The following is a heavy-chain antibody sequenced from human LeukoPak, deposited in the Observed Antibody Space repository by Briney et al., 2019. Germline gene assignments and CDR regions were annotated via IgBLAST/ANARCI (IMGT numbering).Heavy chain of an antibody. D-gene: IGHD3-10*01. CDR3: AKGFGSGDYHYY. V-gene: IGHV3-23*01. Sequence: GGSLRLSCAASGFTFSSYAMIWVHQAPGKGLEWVSAVTSSGINTYYADSMKGRFTISRDNSKNTLSLQMNSLRAEDTAVYYCAKGFGSGDYHYYWGQGTLVTVSS. J-gene: IGHJ4*02. CDR1: GFTFSSYA. CDR2: VTSSGINT.